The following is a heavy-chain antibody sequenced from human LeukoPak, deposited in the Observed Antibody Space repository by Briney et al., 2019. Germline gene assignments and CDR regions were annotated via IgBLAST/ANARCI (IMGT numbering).Heavy chain of an antibody. V-gene: IGHV1-18*01. CDR1: GYTFTSYG. CDR2: NSAYNGNT. CDR3: ARDLILGSGWPFDY. D-gene: IGHD6-19*01. J-gene: IGHJ4*02. Sequence: GASVKVSCKASGYTFTSYGISWVRQAPGQGLEWMGWNSAYNGNTHYAQKLQGRVTMTTDTSTSTAYMELRSLRSDDTAVYYCARDLILGSGWPFDYWGQGTLVTVSS.